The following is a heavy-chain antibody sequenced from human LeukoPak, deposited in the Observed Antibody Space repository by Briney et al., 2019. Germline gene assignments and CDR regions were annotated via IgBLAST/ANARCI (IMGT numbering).Heavy chain of an antibody. V-gene: IGHV3-23*01. CDR1: GFTFSSYA. CDR2: ISGSGGNT. CDR3: AKGDLVVLSRNYFDY. Sequence: GGSPRLPCAASGFTFSSYAMSWVRQAPGKGLEWVSVISGSGGNTYYADSVKGRFTISRDNSKNTLYLQMNSLTAEDTAVYYCAKGDLVVLSRNYFDYWGQGTLVTVSS. D-gene: IGHD3-22*01. J-gene: IGHJ4*02.